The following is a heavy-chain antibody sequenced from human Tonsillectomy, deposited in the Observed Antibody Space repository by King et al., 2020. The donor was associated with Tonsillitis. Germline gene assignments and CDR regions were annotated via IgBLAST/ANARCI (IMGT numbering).Heavy chain of an antibody. CDR3: ARRYGDFPSADY. CDR1: GFTFSSYA. CDR2: IWDRGSKT. J-gene: IGHJ4*02. V-gene: IGHV3-23*04. Sequence: VQLVESGGGLVQPGGSLRLSCAVSGFTFSSYAMSWVRQAPGKGQEWGAGIWDRGSKTHYADTVRGRFTISRDTSKNTGYLQMNSLRVEDTAVYYCARRYGDFPSADYWGQGTLVTVSS. D-gene: IGHD2-21*02.